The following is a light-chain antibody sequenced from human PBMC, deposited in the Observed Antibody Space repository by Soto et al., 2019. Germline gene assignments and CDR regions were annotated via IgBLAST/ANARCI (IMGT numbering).Light chain of an antibody. CDR1: SRDVGGYNY. CDR2: DVS. CDR3: SSYTSSSTLYV. Sequence: HSVLNQPSSVPGSPGQSITISRPGNSRDVGGYNYVSWYQQHPGKAPKLMIYDVSNRPSGVSNRFSGSKSGNTASLTISGLQAEDEADYYCSSYTSSSTLYVFGTGTKVTVL. J-gene: IGLJ1*01. V-gene: IGLV2-14*01.